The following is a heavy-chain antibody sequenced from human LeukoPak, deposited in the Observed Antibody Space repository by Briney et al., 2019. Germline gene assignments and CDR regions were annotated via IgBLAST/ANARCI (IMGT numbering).Heavy chain of an antibody. CDR1: GGSISSYY. CDR2: IYYSGST. V-gene: IGHV4-59*01. CDR3: ARDPGVDRYCSSTSCPRPIYYYGMDV. J-gene: IGHJ6*02. Sequence: SETLSLTCTVSGGSISSYYWSWIRQPPGKGLEWIGYIYYSGSTNYNPSLKSRVTISVDTSKNQFSLKLSSVTAADTAVYYCARDPGVDRYCSSTSCPRPIYYYGMDVWGQGTTVTVSS. D-gene: IGHD2-2*01.